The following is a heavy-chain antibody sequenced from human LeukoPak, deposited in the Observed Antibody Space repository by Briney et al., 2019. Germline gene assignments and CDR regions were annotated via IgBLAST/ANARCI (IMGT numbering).Heavy chain of an antibody. CDR2: IYTTGST. J-gene: IGHJ1*01. CDR3: ARESATYYSGSGSSD. CDR1: GGSISSGSYY. Sequence: SETLSLTCTVSGGSISSGSYYWSWIRQPAGKGLEWIGRIYTTGSTNYNPSLKSRVTISVDTSKNQFSLKLSSVTAADTAVYYCARESATYYSGSGSSDWGQGTLVTVSS. V-gene: IGHV4-61*02. D-gene: IGHD3-10*01.